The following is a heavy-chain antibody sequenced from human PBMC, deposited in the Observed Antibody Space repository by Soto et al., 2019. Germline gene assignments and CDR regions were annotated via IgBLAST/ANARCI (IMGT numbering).Heavy chain of an antibody. CDR2: IIPIFGTA. D-gene: IGHD4-17*01. V-gene: IGHV1-69*13. J-gene: IGHJ4*02. CDR3: ARDLLTTKILTRYGGTRTSDPRLDY. Sequence: ASVKVSCKASGGTFSSYAISWVRQAPGQGLEWMGGIIPIFGTANYAQKFQGRVKITADESTSTAYMELSSLRSEDTAVYYCARDLLTTKILTRYGGTRTSDPRLDYWGQGTLVTVSS. CDR1: GGTFSSYA.